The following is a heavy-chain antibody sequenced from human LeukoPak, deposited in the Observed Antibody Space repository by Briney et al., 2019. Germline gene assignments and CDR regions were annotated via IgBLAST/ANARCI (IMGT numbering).Heavy chain of an antibody. CDR1: GLSLGTYS. J-gene: IGHJ6*02. CDR3: ARILSLYYAMDV. Sequence: GGSLRLSCAASGLSLGTYSMKWVRQAPGKGLEWVSYIDSSSSTIHYADSVKGRFTISRDYTKKSVYLQMNSLRAEETAVYYCARILSLYYAMDVWGQGTTVIVSS. CDR2: IDSSSSTI. V-gene: IGHV3-48*01. D-gene: IGHD3-3*02.